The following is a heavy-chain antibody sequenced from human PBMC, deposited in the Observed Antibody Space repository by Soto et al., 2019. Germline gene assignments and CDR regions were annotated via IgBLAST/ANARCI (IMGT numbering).Heavy chain of an antibody. Sequence: QVHLVQSGADVRKSGSSVRVSCTASGGGTLSNDGISWVRQAPGQGLEWLGRIIPFFGTPDYSQSFQGRLTITADPSTGTVYMDLRSLKSDDTAVYYCAREVVTETTWGSFDSWGQGILVTVSS. V-gene: IGHV1-69*01. CDR3: AREVVTETTWGSFDS. CDR2: IIPFFGTP. J-gene: IGHJ4*02. CDR1: GGGTLSNDG. D-gene: IGHD2-21*02.